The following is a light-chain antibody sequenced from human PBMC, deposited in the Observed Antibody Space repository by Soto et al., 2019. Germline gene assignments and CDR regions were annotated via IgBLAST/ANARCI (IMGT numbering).Light chain of an antibody. CDR3: MQALQTPPT. CDR1: QSLLHSNGYNY. Sequence: DIVTTQSPLSLPVTPGEPASISCRSSQSLLHSNGYNYLDWYLQKPGQSPQLLIYLGSNRASGVPDRFSGSGSGTDFTLKISSVEAEDVGVYYCMQALQTPPTLGQGTKLEIK. J-gene: IGKJ2*01. CDR2: LGS. V-gene: IGKV2-28*01.